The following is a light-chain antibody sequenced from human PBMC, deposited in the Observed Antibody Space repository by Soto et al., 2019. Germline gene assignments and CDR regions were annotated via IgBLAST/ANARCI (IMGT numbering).Light chain of an antibody. CDR2: DVT. Sequence: QSVLTQPPSASGSPGQSVTISCTGTSSDIGGYNYVAWYQQHPGKAPQVLIFDVTKRPAGVPDRFSGSKSGNTASLTVSGLQAEDEAVYSCSSYAGINNLRIFGGGTKVTVL. V-gene: IGLV2-8*01. J-gene: IGLJ2*01. CDR1: SSDIGGYNY. CDR3: SSYAGINNLRI.